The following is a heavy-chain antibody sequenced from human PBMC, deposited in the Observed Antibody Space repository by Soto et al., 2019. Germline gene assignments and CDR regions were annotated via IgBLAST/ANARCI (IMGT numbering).Heavy chain of an antibody. V-gene: IGHV1-69*12. CDR1: GGTFSSYA. CDR3: ARGNTYYDISTGYPIYYYYAIDV. J-gene: IGHJ6*02. CDR2: FIPIFRTA. Sequence: QVQLVQSGAEVKKPGSSVKVSCKASGGTFSSYAITWVRQAPGQGLEWMGGFIPIFRTANYAQRFQGRVTITADESTSTAYMELSNLRSGDTAVYYCARGNTYYDISTGYPIYYYYAIDVWGQGTTVTVSS. D-gene: IGHD3-9*01.